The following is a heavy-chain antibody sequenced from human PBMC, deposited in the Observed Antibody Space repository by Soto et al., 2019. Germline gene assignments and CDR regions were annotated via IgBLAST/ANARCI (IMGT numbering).Heavy chain of an antibody. CDR3: ARDRALSGGSGRSGGWFDP. Sequence: VQLVESGGGLVQPGGSLRLSCAGSGFIGSTYHMSWVRQTPGKGLEWVSGIYSGGGIYYSDSVRGRFTISIDDSKKPLYLQMNSLRVEDTAVYYCARDRALSGGSGRSGGWFDPWGQGTLVTVSS. J-gene: IGHJ5*02. CDR2: IYSGGGI. CDR1: GFIGSTYH. V-gene: IGHV3-53*01. D-gene: IGHD6-19*01.